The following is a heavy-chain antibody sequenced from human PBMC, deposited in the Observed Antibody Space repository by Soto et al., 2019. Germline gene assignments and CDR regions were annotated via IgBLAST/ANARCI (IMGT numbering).Heavy chain of an antibody. V-gene: IGHV1-69*13. CDR1: GGTFSSYA. Sequence: SVKVSCKASGGTFSSYAISWVRQAPGQGLEWMGGIIPIFGTANYAQKFQGRVTITADESTSTAYMELSSLRSEDTAVYYCAKDPNHGLYYYDSSGDEIAYCGQGTLVTVSS. CDR3: AKDPNHGLYYYDSSGDEIAY. CDR2: IIPIFGTA. D-gene: IGHD3-22*01. J-gene: IGHJ4*02.